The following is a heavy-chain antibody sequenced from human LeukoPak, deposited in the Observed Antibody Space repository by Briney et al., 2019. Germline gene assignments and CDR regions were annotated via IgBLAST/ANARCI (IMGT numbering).Heavy chain of an antibody. D-gene: IGHD6-19*01. CDR1: GFTFAGCA. J-gene: IGHJ4*02. CDR2: FGRSGAGT. Sequence: SGGSLRLSCAASGFTFAGCAMSWIRQAPGKGLERVSTFGRSGAGTFYADSVKGRFTISRDNSKNTLYLQMNSLRAEDTAVYYCAKRDSSGSNYFASWGQGALVTVSS. V-gene: IGHV3-23*01. CDR3: AKRDSSGSNYFAS.